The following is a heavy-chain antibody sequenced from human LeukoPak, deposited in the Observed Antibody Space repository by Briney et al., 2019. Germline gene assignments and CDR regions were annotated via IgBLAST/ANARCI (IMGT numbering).Heavy chain of an antibody. CDR3: ASHGDYGEHHAFDI. D-gene: IGHD4-17*01. J-gene: IGHJ3*02. Sequence: GGSLRLSCAASGFTFSSYAMHWVRQAPGKGLEWVAVISYDGSNKYYADSVKGRFTISRDNSKNTLYLQMNSLRAEDTAVYYCASHGDYGEHHAFDIWGQGTMVTVSS. CDR1: GFTFSSYA. V-gene: IGHV3-30*04. CDR2: ISYDGSNK.